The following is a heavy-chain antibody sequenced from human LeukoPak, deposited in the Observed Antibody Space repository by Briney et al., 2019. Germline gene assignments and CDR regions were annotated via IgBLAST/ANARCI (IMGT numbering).Heavy chain of an antibody. J-gene: IGHJ3*02. Sequence: SETLSLTCTVSGGSVSSGSYYWSWIQQPPGKGLEWIGHIYYSGSTNYNPSLKSRVTISVDTSKNQFSLKLSSVTAADTAVYYCASSRTMIAVVSGVAFDIWGQGTMVTVSS. CDR3: ASSRTMIAVVSGVAFDI. CDR2: IYYSGST. V-gene: IGHV4-61*01. CDR1: GGSVSSGSYY. D-gene: IGHD3-22*01.